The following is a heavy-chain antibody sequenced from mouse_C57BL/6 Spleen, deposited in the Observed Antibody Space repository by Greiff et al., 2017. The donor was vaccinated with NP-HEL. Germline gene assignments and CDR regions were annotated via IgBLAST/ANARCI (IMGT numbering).Heavy chain of an antibody. D-gene: IGHD1-1*01. CDR3: ARYYYGSSAHAMDY. Sequence: VQLQQSGAELARPGASVKLSCKASGYTFTSYGISWVKQRTGQGLEWIGEIYPRSGNTYYNEKFKGKATLTADKSSSTAYMELRSLTSADSAVYFCARYYYGSSAHAMDYWGQGTSVTVSS. V-gene: IGHV1-81*01. J-gene: IGHJ4*01. CDR1: GYTFTSYG. CDR2: IYPRSGNT.